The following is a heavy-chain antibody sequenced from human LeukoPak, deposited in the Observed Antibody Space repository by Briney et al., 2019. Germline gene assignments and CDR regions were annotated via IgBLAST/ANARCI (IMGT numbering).Heavy chain of an antibody. CDR2: IYYSGST. V-gene: IGHV4-59*01. CDR1: GGSISSYY. J-gene: IGHJ4*02. Sequence: SETLSLTCTVSGGSISSYYWSWIRQPPGKGLEWIGYIYYSGSTNYNPSLKSRVTISVDTSKNQFSLKLSSVTAADTAVYYCARETHAGFDYWGQGTLVTVSS. CDR3: ARETHAGFDY. D-gene: IGHD2-8*01.